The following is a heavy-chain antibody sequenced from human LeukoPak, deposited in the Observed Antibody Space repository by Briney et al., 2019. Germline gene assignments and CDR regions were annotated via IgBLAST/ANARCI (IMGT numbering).Heavy chain of an antibody. CDR1: GFTFSSYG. V-gene: IGHV3-30*02. D-gene: IGHD6-6*01. CDR2: IRYDGSNK. CDR3: AKARTQNIAARRVDY. J-gene: IGHJ4*02. Sequence: GGSLRLSCAASGFTFSSYGMHWVRQAPGKGLEWVAFIRYDGSNKYYADSVKGRFTISRDNSKNTLYLQMNSPRAEDTGVYYCAKARTQNIAARRVDYWGQGTLVTVSS.